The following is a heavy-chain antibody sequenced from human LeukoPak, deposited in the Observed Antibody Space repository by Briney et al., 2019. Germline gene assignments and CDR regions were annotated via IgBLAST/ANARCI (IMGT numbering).Heavy chain of an antibody. V-gene: IGHV3-23*01. CDR1: RFTSSFTFTKYG. D-gene: IGHD4-23*01. CDR3: AKLSGWTTVITYLDY. J-gene: IGHJ4*02. Sequence: GGSLRLSCAASRFTSSFTFTKYGMNWVRQAPGKGLEGVSAISGSGVSTYYADSVKGRFTISRDNSKNTLYLQMNSLRAEDTAVYYCAKLSGWTTVITYLDYWGQGTLVTVSS. CDR2: ISGSGVST.